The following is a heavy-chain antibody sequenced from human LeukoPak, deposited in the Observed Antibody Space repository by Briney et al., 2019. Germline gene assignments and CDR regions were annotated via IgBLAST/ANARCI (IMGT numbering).Heavy chain of an antibody. Sequence: GGSLRLSCAASGFTFSSHWMHWVRQAPGKGLVWVSRISTEGSTTGYADSLQGRFTISRDNAKNTVHLQMHSLRAEDTAVYYCVRDRTTVTVFDYWGQGTLVTVSS. V-gene: IGHV3-74*01. CDR2: ISTEGSTT. D-gene: IGHD4-17*01. CDR3: VRDRTTVTVFDY. CDR1: GFTFSSHW. J-gene: IGHJ4*02.